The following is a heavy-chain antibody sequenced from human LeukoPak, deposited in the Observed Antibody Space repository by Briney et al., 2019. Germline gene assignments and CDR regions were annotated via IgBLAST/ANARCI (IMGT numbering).Heavy chain of an antibody. CDR2: ISYDGSNK. CDR3: AKGIKEWFGEIDYYYGMDV. CDR1: GFTFSSYW. Sequence: GGSLRLSCAASGFTFSSYWMNWVRQAPGKGLEWVAVISYDGSNKYYADSVKGRSTISRDNSKNTLYLQMNSLRAEDTAVYYCAKGIKEWFGEIDYYYGMDVWGQGTTVTVSS. V-gene: IGHV3-30*18. D-gene: IGHD3-10*01. J-gene: IGHJ6*02.